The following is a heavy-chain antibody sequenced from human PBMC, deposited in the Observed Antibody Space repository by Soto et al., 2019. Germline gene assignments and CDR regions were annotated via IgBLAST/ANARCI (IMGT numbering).Heavy chain of an antibody. CDR2: IYYSGST. J-gene: IGHJ6*04. CDR1: GGSISSSSYY. Sequence: PSETLSLTCTVSGGSISSSSYYWGWIRQPPGKGLEWIGSIYYSGSTYYNPSLKSRVTISVDTSKNQFSLKLSSVTAADTAVYYCARLGMACSSTSCYTPGDYYGMDVWGKGTTVT. V-gene: IGHV4-39*01. CDR3: ARLGMACSSTSCYTPGDYYGMDV. D-gene: IGHD2-2*02.